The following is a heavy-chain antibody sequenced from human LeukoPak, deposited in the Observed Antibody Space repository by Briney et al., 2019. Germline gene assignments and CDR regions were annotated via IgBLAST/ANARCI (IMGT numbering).Heavy chain of an antibody. D-gene: IGHD6-13*01. CDR1: GGSISSSSYY. J-gene: IGHJ4*02. V-gene: IGHV4-39*01. CDR2: IYYSGST. Sequence: SETLSLTCTVSGGSISSSSYYWGWIRQPPGKGLEWIGSIYYSGSTYYNPSLKSRVTISVDTSKNQFSLKLGSVTAADTAVYYCARLRGYSSSWSPMYYFDYWGQGTLVTVSS. CDR3: ARLRGYSSSWSPMYYFDY.